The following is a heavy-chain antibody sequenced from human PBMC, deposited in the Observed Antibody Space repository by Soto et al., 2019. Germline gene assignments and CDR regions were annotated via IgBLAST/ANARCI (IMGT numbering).Heavy chain of an antibody. Sequence: QVQLQESGPGLVKPSETLSLTCAVSGGSISISNWWSWVRQTPGKGLEWIGQIHHSGSTNNSPSLTSRVTISVDKSKNQFSLKMNSVTAADTAVYYCARGGYYFYMDVWGKGTTVTVSS. J-gene: IGHJ6*03. CDR3: ARGGYYFYMDV. D-gene: IGHD1-26*01. V-gene: IGHV4-4*02. CDR2: IHHSGST. CDR1: GGSISISNW.